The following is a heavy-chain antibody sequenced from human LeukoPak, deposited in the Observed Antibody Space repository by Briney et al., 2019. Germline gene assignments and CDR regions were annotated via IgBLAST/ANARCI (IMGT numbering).Heavy chain of an antibody. J-gene: IGHJ4*02. V-gene: IGHV4-59*01. CDR2: IYYSGST. Sequence: SETLSLTCTVSGGSISSYYWSWIRQPPGKGLEWIGYIYYSGSTNYNPSLKSRVTISVDTSKNQFSLKLSSVTAADTAVYYCARSYYDFWSGYYSGNYFDYWGQGTLVTVSS. CDR1: GGSISSYY. CDR3: ARSYYDFWSGYYSGNYFDY. D-gene: IGHD3-3*01.